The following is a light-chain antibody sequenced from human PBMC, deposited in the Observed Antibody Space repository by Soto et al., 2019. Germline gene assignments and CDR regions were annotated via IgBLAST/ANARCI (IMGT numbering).Light chain of an antibody. CDR2: DVS. V-gene: IGLV2-14*01. CDR3: SSYTSSSTLVV. Sequence: QSALTQPASVSGSPGQSITISCTGTSSDVGGYNYVSWYQQHPGKAPKLMIYDVSNRPSGVSNRFSGSKSGNTASLTISGLQAEDEDDYYCSSYTSSSTLVVFGGGTQLPVL. CDR1: SSDVGGYNY. J-gene: IGLJ2*01.